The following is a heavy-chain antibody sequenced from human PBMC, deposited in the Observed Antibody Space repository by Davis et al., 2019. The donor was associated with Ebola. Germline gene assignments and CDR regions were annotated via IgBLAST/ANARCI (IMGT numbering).Heavy chain of an antibody. Sequence: PGGSLRLSCAASGFTFDDYAMHWVRQAPGKGLEWVSGISWNSGSIGYADSVKGRFTISRDNAKNSLYLQMNSLRAEDTALYYCAKAPSRFLEWLFHGMDVWGQGTTVTVSS. CDR1: GFTFDDYA. CDR2: ISWNSGSI. CDR3: AKAPSRFLEWLFHGMDV. V-gene: IGHV3-9*01. J-gene: IGHJ6*02. D-gene: IGHD3-3*01.